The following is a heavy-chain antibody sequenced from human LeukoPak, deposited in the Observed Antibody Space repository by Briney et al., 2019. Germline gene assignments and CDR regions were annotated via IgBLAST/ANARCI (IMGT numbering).Heavy chain of an antibody. CDR1: GYTLTELS. V-gene: IGHV1-24*01. D-gene: IGHD3-10*01. CDR3: ATAYGSGPNWFDP. J-gene: IGHJ5*02. CDR2: FDPEDGET. Sequence: ASVKVSCKVSGYTLTELSMHWVRQAPGKGLEWMGGFDPEDGETIYAQKFQGRVTMTKDTSTDTAYMELSSLRSEDTAVYYCATAYGSGPNWFDPWGQGTLVTVSS.